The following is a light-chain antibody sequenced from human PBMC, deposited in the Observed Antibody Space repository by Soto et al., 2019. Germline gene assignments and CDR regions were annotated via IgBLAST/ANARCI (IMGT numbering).Light chain of an antibody. Sequence: DIQMTQSPSSLSASVGDRVTITCRASQSISSYLNWYQQKPGKAPKLLIYAASSLQSGLPSRFSGSGSGTDFTLTISSLQPEDFATYYSQQSYSTPRTFGPGTKVDIK. CDR3: QQSYSTPRT. V-gene: IGKV1-39*01. CDR1: QSISSY. CDR2: AAS. J-gene: IGKJ3*01.